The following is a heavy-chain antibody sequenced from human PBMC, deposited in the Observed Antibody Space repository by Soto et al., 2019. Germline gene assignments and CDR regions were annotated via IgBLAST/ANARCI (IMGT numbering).Heavy chain of an antibody. J-gene: IGHJ6*02. CDR1: GYTFTSYG. CDR3: ARYREKYSRSWYRAIYYYYSYGMDV. Sequence: AASVKVSCKASGYTFTSYGISWVRQAPGQGLEWMGWISAYNGNTNYAQKLQGRVTMTTETSTSTAYMELRSLRSDDTAVYYCARYREKYSRSWYRAIYYYYSYGMDVWGQRTTVAVSS. CDR2: ISAYNGNT. D-gene: IGHD6-13*01. V-gene: IGHV1-18*04.